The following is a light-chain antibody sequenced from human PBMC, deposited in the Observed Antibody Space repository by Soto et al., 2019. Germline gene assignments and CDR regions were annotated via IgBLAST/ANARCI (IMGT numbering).Light chain of an antibody. CDR2: DVS. V-gene: IGLV2-14*01. CDR3: SSYTSSSTLLYV. CDR1: SSDVGGYNY. Sequence: QSVLTQPACVSGSPGQSSTISSTGTSSDVGGYNYVSWYQQHPGKAPKLMIYDVSNRPSGVSNRFSGSKSGNTASLTISGLQAEDEADYYCSSYTSSSTLLYVFGTGTKLTVL. J-gene: IGLJ1*01.